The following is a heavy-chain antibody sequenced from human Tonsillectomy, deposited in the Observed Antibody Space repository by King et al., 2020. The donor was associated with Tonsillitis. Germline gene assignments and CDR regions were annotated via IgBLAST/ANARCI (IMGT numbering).Heavy chain of an antibody. CDR2: IYWNDDK. D-gene: IGHD5-24*01. CDR1: GFSLSTSGVN. Sequence: TLKESGPTLVKPTQTLTLTCTFSGFSLSTSGVNVGWIRQPPGKALEWLALIYWNDDKRYSPSLKRRLTITKDTSKNPVVLTMTNMDPVDTATYYCAHRERATMGFDYWGQGTLVTVSS. CDR3: AHRERATMGFDY. V-gene: IGHV2-5*01. J-gene: IGHJ4*02.